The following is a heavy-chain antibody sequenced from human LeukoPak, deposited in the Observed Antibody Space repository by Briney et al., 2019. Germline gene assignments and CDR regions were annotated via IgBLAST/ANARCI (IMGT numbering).Heavy chain of an antibody. CDR3: AAGLGTSDFDS. CDR1: GFSFSNAY. Sequence: GGSLRLSCAASGFSFSNAYMSWVRQAPGKGLEWVGRFKTEIAGGTIDYAAPVRGRFTISRDDSRNTLYLQMSSLKTDDTAVYYCAAGLGTSDFDSWGQGTLVTVSS. CDR2: FKTEIAGGTI. D-gene: IGHD7-27*01. V-gene: IGHV3-15*01. J-gene: IGHJ4*02.